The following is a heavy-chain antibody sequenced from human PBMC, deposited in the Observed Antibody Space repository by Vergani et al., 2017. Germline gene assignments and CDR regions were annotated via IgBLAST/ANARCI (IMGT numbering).Heavy chain of an antibody. CDR2: IYYSGST. V-gene: IGHV4-59*01. J-gene: IGHJ5*02. Sequence: QVQLQESGPGLVKPSETLSLTCTVSGGSISSYYWSWIRQPPGTGLEWIGYIYYSGSTNYNPSLQSRVTISVDTSKNQFSLKLSSVTAADTAVYYCASQVVAAENLFDPWGQGTLVTVSS. D-gene: IGHD2-15*01. CDR3: ASQVVAAENLFDP. CDR1: GGSISSYY.